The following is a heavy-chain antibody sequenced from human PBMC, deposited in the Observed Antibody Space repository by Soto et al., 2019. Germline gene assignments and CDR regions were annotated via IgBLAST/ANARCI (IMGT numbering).Heavy chain of an antibody. Sequence: ASVKVSCKASGGTFSSYAISWVRQAPGQGLEWMGGIIPIFGTANYAQKFQGRVTITADESTSTAYMELSSLRSEDTAVYYCARDCSSTSCYTGYYYYGMDVWGQGTTVTV. V-gene: IGHV1-69*13. J-gene: IGHJ6*02. CDR1: GGTFSSYA. D-gene: IGHD2-2*02. CDR2: IIPIFGTA. CDR3: ARDCSSTSCYTGYYYYGMDV.